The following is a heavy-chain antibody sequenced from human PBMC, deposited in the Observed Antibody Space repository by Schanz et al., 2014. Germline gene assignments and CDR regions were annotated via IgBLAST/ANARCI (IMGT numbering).Heavy chain of an antibody. Sequence: EVQLVEPGGGLVQPGGSLRLSCEASGFSFGNYGMSWVRQAPGKGLEWVSSISSRSSHIYYADSVKGRFTISRDNSKNTLYLQMNSLRAEDTAVYFCAKIERNEDWGQGTLVTVSS. CDR3: AKIERNED. CDR1: GFSFGNYG. V-gene: IGHV3-23*04. CDR2: ISSRSSHI. J-gene: IGHJ4*02. D-gene: IGHD1-1*01.